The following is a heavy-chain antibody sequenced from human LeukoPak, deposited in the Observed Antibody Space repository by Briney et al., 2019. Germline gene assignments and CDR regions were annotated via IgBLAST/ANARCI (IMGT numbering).Heavy chain of an antibody. CDR1: GFTFSSYS. CDR2: ISSSSSTI. J-gene: IGHJ4*02. CDR3: ARVPYYDSSGPSLDDY. Sequence: GGSLRLSCAASGFTFSSYSMNWVRQAPEKGLEWVSYISSSSSTIYYADSVKGRFTISRDNAKNSLYLQMNSLRAEDTAVYYCARVPYYDSSGPSLDDYWGQGTLVTVSS. V-gene: IGHV3-48*01. D-gene: IGHD3-22*01.